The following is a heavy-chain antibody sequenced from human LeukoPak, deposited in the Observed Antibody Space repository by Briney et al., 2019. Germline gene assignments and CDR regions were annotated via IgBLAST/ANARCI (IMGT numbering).Heavy chain of an antibody. D-gene: IGHD6-19*01. Sequence: PSETLSLTCTVSGGSISSYYWSWIRQPPGKGLEWIGYIYYSGSTNYNPSLKSRVTISVDTSKNQFSLKLSSVTAADTAVYYCARVVAGRRFDPWGQGPLDPVSS. J-gene: IGHJ5*02. CDR2: IYYSGST. V-gene: IGHV4-59*01. CDR3: ARVVAGRRFDP. CDR1: GGSISSYY.